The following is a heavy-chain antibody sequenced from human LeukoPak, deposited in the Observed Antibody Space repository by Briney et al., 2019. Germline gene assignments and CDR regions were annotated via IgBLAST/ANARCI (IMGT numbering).Heavy chain of an antibody. CDR1: GFTVSSNY. Sequence: GGSLRLSCAASGFTVSSNYMSWVRQAPGKGLEWVSFIYSGGNTYYADSVKGRFTISRDNAKNSLYLQMNSLRAEDTALYYCARDSREAGYGLGYWGQGTLVTVSS. V-gene: IGHV3-66*01. CDR2: IYSGGNT. J-gene: IGHJ4*02. D-gene: IGHD5-18*01. CDR3: ARDSREAGYGLGY.